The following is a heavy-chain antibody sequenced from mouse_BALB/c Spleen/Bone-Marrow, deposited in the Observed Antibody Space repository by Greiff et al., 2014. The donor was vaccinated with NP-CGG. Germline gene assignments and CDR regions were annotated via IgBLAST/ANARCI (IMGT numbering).Heavy chain of an antibody. D-gene: IGHD1-1*01. CDR1: GYTFTSYW. CDR2: IYPSDSYT. CDR3: TRLYGSTYVAYGIDY. J-gene: IGHJ4*01. Sequence: VQLQQSGAELVRPGASVKLSCKASGYTFTSYWINWVKQRPGQGLEWIGNIYPSDSYTNYNQKFKDKATLAVDKSLSTAYMQLSSPTSEDSAVYYCTRLYGSTYVAYGIDYWGQGTSVTVSS. V-gene: IGHV1-69*02.